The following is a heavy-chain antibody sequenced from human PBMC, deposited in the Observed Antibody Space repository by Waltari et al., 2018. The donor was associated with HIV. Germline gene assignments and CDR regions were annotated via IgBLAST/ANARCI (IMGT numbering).Heavy chain of an antibody. CDR3: AREGRTIFPKKIYYYYGMDV. CDR1: GGSISSSSFY. V-gene: IGHV4-39*07. D-gene: IGHD3-3*01. Sequence: QLQLQESGPGLVKPSETLSLTCTVSGGSISSSSFYWGWIRQPPGKGLEWIGSIYYSGSTDYNPSLKRRVTISVDTSKNQFSLKLSSVTAADTAVYYCAREGRTIFPKKIYYYYGMDVWGQGTTVTVSS. J-gene: IGHJ6*02. CDR2: IYYSGST.